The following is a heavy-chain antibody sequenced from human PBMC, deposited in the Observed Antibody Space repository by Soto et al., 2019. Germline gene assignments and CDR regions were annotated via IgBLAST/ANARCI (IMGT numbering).Heavy chain of an antibody. D-gene: IGHD2-21*01. J-gene: IGHJ3*02. V-gene: IGHV3-30*04. Sequence: QVQLVESGGGVVQPGRSLRLSCAASGFTFSSFAMYWVRQAPGRGLEWMAVISYHGRNTYYADSVKGRSTISRDNSKDTLYLQRNGLRDDDTAMYYCARGQCWGGECYSRDAFDIWGQGTQVTVS. CDR2: ISYHGRNT. CDR3: ARGQCWGGECYSRDAFDI. CDR1: GFTFSSFA.